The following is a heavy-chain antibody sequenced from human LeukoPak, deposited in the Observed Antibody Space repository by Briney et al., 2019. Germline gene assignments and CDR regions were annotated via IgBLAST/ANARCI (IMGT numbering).Heavy chain of an antibody. Sequence: ASVKVSCKASGYTFTSYGISWVRQAPGQGLEWMGWISAYNGNTNYAQKLQGRVTMTTDTSTSTAYMELRSLRSDDTAVCYCARNYSEQWLVFYYYGMDVWGQGTTVTVSS. D-gene: IGHD6-19*01. CDR3: ARNYSEQWLVFYYYGMDV. V-gene: IGHV1-18*01. CDR1: GYTFTSYG. CDR2: ISAYNGNT. J-gene: IGHJ6*02.